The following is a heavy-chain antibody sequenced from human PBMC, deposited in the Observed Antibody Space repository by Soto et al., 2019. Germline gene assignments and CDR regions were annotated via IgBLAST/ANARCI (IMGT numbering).Heavy chain of an antibody. J-gene: IGHJ4*02. CDR1: GGSIGSGDYY. CDR3: AREEKEEMATNDY. CDR2: IYYSGST. D-gene: IGHD5-12*01. Sequence: SETLSLTCTVSGGSIGSGDYYWSWIRQPPGKGLEWIGYIYYSGSTYYNPSLKSRVTISVDTSKNQFSLKLSSVTAADTAVYYCAREEKEEMATNDYWGQGTLVTVSS. V-gene: IGHV4-30-4*01.